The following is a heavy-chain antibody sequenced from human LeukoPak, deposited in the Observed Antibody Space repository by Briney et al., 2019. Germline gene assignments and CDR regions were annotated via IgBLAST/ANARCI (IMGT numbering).Heavy chain of an antibody. J-gene: IGHJ4*02. D-gene: IGHD1-7*01. Sequence: PSETLSLTCGVYGESFSGYYWTWVRQPPGKGLEWIGEIHYRGTTSYNPSLKSRVTVSADTSRNQFSLNLTSVTAADTAVYYCATLIAGTTYFDHWGQGSLVTVSS. V-gene: IGHV4-34*01. CDR3: ATLIAGTTYFDH. CDR1: GESFSGYY. CDR2: IHYRGTT.